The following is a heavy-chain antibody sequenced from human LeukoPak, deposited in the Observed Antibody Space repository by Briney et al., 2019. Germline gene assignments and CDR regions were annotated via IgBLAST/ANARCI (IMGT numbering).Heavy chain of an antibody. J-gene: IGHJ4*02. CDR2: ISSSGSTI. Sequence: GGSLRLSCAASGFTFSSYSMNWVRQAPGKGLEWVSYISSSGSTIYYADSVKGRFTISRDNAKNSLYLQMNSLRAEDTAVYYCARDGSYHDSSGYLFYFDYWGQGTLVTVSS. CDR1: GFTFSSYS. CDR3: ARDGSYHDSSGYLFYFDY. V-gene: IGHV3-48*01. D-gene: IGHD3-22*01.